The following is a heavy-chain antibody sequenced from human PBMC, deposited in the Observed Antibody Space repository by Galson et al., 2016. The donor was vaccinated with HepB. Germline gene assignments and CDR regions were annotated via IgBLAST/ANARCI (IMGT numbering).Heavy chain of an antibody. Sequence: CAISGDSVSSNSAAWSWIRQSPSRGLEWLGKTYYRSKWYNAYAVSVKSRITINPDIFKNQFSLQLNSVTPEGTAVYYCARILRRDDAFDIWGQGTMVTVSS. CDR1: GDSVSSNSAA. CDR2: TYYRSKWYN. D-gene: IGHD2-21*02. CDR3: ARILRRDDAFDI. V-gene: IGHV6-1*01. J-gene: IGHJ3*02.